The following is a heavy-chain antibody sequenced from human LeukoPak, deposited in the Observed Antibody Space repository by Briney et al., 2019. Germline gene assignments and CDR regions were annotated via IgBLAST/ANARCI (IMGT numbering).Heavy chain of an antibody. D-gene: IGHD4-23*01. CDR2: IYYSGST. CDR1: GGSISSGDHY. J-gene: IGHJ4*02. V-gene: IGHV4-30-4*08. CDR3: AREGGYGGHSVLDY. Sequence: SQTLSLTCTVSGGSISSGDHYWSWIRQPPGKGLEWIGYIYYSGSTYYNPSLKSRVAISVDTSKKQLSLKMSSVTAADTAVYYCAREGGYGGHSVLDYWGQGTLVTVSS.